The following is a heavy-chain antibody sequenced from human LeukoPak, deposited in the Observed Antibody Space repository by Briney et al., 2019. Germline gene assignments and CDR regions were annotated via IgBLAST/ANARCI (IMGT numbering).Heavy chain of an antibody. CDR1: GFTFSSYS. V-gene: IGHV3-48*01. Sequence: PGGSLRLSCAASGFTFSSYSMNWVRQAPGKGLEWISYISSSSTTIYYADSVKGRFTISRDNAKNSLYLQMDSLRADDTAVYFCARDSIRQQLYYFDYWGRGTLVTVSS. D-gene: IGHD6-13*01. CDR2: ISSSSTTI. J-gene: IGHJ4*02. CDR3: ARDSIRQQLYYFDY.